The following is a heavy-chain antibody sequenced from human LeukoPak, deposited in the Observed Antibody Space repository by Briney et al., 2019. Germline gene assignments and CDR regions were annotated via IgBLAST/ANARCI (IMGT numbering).Heavy chain of an antibody. J-gene: IGHJ5*02. Sequence: SETLSLTCTVSGGSVGSGSYYWSWIRQPPGKGLEWIGYISYSGSTNYTPYIQSRVTISVDTSNNQSSLKLSSVTAADTAVYYCARRMEVPNNWSDHWGQGTLVTVSS. CDR2: ISYSGST. CDR3: ARRMEVPNNWSDH. CDR1: GGSVGSGSYY. D-gene: IGHD2-2*01. V-gene: IGHV4-61*01.